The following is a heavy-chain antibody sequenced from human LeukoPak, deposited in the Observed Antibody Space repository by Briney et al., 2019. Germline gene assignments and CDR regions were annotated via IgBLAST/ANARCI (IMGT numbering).Heavy chain of an antibody. Sequence: SETLSLTCTVSGGSISSSSYYWGWIRQPPGKGLEWIGSIYYSGSTYYNPSLKSRVTISVDTSKNQFSLKLSSVTAAVTAVYYCARLGLKAGHFDYWGQGTLVTVSS. J-gene: IGHJ4*02. CDR3: ARLGLKAGHFDY. CDR2: IYYSGST. V-gene: IGHV4-39*01. D-gene: IGHD6-19*01. CDR1: GGSISSSSYY.